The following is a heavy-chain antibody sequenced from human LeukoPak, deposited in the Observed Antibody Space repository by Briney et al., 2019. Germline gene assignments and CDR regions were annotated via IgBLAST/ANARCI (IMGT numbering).Heavy chain of an antibody. Sequence: GGSLRLSCAASGFTFSSYGMHRVRQAPGKGLEWVAFTRDDGSDNYYADSVKGRFTISRDNSKNTLYLQMNSLRAEDTAVYYCAKDVMVRGVTRYFGYWGQGTLVTVSS. D-gene: IGHD3-10*01. J-gene: IGHJ4*02. CDR3: AKDVMVRGVTRYFGY. CDR2: TRDDGSDN. CDR1: GFTFSSYG. V-gene: IGHV3-30*02.